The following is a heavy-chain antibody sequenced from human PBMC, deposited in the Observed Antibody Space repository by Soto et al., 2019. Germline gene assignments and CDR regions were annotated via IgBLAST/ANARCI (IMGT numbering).Heavy chain of an antibody. V-gene: IGHV1-69*02. J-gene: IGHJ6*03. CDR3: ARAKARGKDYYYYYMDV. CDR1: GGTFSSYT. D-gene: IGHD3-10*01. CDR2: IIPILGIA. Sequence: QVQLVQSGAEVKKPGSSVKVSCKASGGTFSSYTISWVRQAPGQGLEWMGRIIPILGIANYAQKFQGRVTITAGKSTSTAYMELSSLRSEDTAVYYCARAKARGKDYYYYYMDVWGKGTTVTVSS.